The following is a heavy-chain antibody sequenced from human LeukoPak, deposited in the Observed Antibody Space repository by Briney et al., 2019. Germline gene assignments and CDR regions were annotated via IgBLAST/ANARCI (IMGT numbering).Heavy chain of an antibody. D-gene: IGHD2-2*01. CDR2: IKHDGSEK. CDR3: ARYCSSTSCNDAFEM. Sequence: GGSLRVSCEASAFTFRNYWMSWVRQAPGKGLEWVANIKHDGSEKYYVDSVKGRFTISRDNAKNSLYLQMNNLRDEDTAVYYCARYCSSTSCNDAFEMWGQGTMVTVSS. V-gene: IGHV3-7*01. CDR1: AFTFRNYW. J-gene: IGHJ3*02.